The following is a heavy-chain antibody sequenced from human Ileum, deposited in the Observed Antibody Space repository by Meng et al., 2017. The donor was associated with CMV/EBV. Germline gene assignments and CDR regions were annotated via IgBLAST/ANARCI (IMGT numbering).Heavy chain of an antibody. V-gene: IGHV3-23*01. Sequence: EVQLLESGGDLVQPXGSLRLSCVASGFSFNTYAISWVRQAPGKGLEWVSLISGSGDSTYYADSVKGRFTISRDDSKNTLYLQMNSLRAEDTAVYFCAKTFPKPNLYCSGGACYFDYWGQGTLVTVAS. D-gene: IGHD2-15*01. CDR3: AKTFPKPNLYCSGGACYFDY. CDR1: GFSFNTYA. CDR2: ISGSGDST. J-gene: IGHJ4*02.